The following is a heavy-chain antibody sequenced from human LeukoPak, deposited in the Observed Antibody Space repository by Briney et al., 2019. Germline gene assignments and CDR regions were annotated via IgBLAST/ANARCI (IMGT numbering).Heavy chain of an antibody. D-gene: IGHD3-9*01. CDR1: GFTFSIYT. CDR2: ITSSGGST. CDR3: VKENILTGRYSHSFDY. Sequence: PGGSLRLSCSASGFTFSIYTMHWVRQAPGKGLEHVSAITSSGGSTDYADSVMGRFTISRDNSKNTLYLQMSSLRGEDTAMYYCVKENILTGRYSHSFDYWGQGTLVTVSS. V-gene: IGHV3-64D*06. J-gene: IGHJ4*02.